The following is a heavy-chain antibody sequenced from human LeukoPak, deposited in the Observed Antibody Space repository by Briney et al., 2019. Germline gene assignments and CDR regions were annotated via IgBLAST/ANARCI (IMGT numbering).Heavy chain of an antibody. Sequence: GGSLRLTCAASGFAFSSYWMSWVRQAPGKGLEWVANIKQDGSEKYYVDSVKGRFTISRDNAKNSLYLQMNSLRAEDTAVYYCARAGEFYFDYWGQETLVTVSS. CDR1: GFAFSSYW. J-gene: IGHJ4*02. CDR3: ARAGEFYFDY. V-gene: IGHV3-7*01. D-gene: IGHD3-10*01. CDR2: IKQDGSEK.